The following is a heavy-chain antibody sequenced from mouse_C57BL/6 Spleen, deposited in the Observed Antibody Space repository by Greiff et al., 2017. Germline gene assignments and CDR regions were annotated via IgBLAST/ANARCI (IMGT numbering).Heavy chain of an antibody. CDR2: IDPETGGT. Sequence: VKLQESGAELVRPGASVTMSCKASGYTFTDYDMHWVKQTPVHGLEWIGAIDPETGGTAYNQKFKGKAILTADKTSITAYMELRSLTSEDSTVYYYTIRFAYWGQGTLVTVSA. V-gene: IGHV1-15*01. J-gene: IGHJ3*01. CDR1: GYTFTDYD. CDR3: TIRFAY.